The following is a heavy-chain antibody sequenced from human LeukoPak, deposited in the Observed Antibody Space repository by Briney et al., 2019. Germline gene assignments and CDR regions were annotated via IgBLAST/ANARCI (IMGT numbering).Heavy chain of an antibody. CDR2: INHSGST. J-gene: IGHJ6*03. D-gene: IGHD6-6*01. CDR3: ARARGIAARSRYYYYMDV. V-gene: IGHV4-34*01. Sequence: SETLSLTCAVYGGSFSGYYWSWIRQPPGKGLEWIGEINHSGSTNYNPSLKSRVTISVDTSKNQFSLKLSSVIAANTAVYYCARARGIAARSRYYYYMDVWGKGTTVTVSS. CDR1: GGSFSGYY.